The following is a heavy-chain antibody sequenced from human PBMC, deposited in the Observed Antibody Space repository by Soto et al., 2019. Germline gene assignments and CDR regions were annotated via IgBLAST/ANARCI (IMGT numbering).Heavy chain of an antibody. Sequence: PSETMSLTCTVSGDSLSSYYWSWIRQPPGKGLEWIGYIYYSGSTNYNPSLKSRVTIPVDTPKNQFSLKLTSVTAADTAVYYCARGVATIGPWGQGTLVTVSS. V-gene: IGHV4-59*01. J-gene: IGHJ5*02. CDR1: GDSLSSYY. CDR2: IYYSGST. D-gene: IGHD5-12*01. CDR3: ARGVATIGP.